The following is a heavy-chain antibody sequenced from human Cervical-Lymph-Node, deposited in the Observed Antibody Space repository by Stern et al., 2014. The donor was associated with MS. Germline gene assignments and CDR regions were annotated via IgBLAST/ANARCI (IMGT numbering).Heavy chain of an antibody. V-gene: IGHV3-74*01. CDR2: IHGDGKST. D-gene: IGHD5-24*01. J-gene: IGHJ6*02. Sequence: EVQLVESGGGLVQPGGSLRLSCAASGFTFSSYWMHWVRQAPGKGLVWVSRIHGDGKSTNYAGSVKGRFTVSRDNAKNTLYLQMNNLRAEDTAVYYCARDIRDGYNDDYGLDVWGQGTTVTVSS. CDR3: ARDIRDGYNDDYGLDV. CDR1: GFTFSSYW.